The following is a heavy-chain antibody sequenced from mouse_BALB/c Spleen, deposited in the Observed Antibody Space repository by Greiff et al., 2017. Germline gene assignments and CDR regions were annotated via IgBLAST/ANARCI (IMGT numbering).Heavy chain of an antibody. CDR1: GYTFTDYA. CDR3: ARWDYGFDY. D-gene: IGHD1-1*01. Sequence: QVQLQQSGAELVRPGVSVKISCKGSGYTFTDYAMHWVKQSYAKSLEWIGVISTYYGDASYNQKFKGKATMTVDKSSSTAYMELARLTSEDSAIYYCARWDYGFDYWGQGTTLTVSS. CDR2: ISTYYGDA. J-gene: IGHJ2*01. V-gene: IGHV1S137*01.